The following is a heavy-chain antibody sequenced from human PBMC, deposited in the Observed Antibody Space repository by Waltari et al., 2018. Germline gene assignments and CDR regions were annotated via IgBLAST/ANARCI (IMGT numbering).Heavy chain of an antibody. J-gene: IGHJ4*02. V-gene: IGHV1-2*02. Sequence: QVQLVQSGAEVKKPGASVKVSCKASGYTFTDNYIHWVRHAPGQGLEWMGWINPNSGGANYVQKFLGRVTMTRDTSISTAYMELNSLRSDDTALYYCGREIGVSLRVVDYWGQGTLVTVSS. CDR1: GYTFTDNY. CDR3: GREIGVSLRVVDY. D-gene: IGHD2-8*01. CDR2: INPNSGGA.